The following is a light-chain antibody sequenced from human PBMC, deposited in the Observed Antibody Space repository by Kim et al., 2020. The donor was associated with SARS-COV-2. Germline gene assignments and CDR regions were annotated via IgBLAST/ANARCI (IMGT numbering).Light chain of an antibody. V-gene: IGLV3-21*04. CDR1: NIGSKS. CDR3: QVWDSSSDHPV. J-gene: IGLJ3*02. CDR2: YDS. Sequence: PGKTARITVGGNNIGSKSVHWYQQKPGQAPVLVIYYDSDRPSGIPERFSGSNSGNTATLTISRVEAGDEADYYCQVWDSSSDHPVFGGGTQLTVL.